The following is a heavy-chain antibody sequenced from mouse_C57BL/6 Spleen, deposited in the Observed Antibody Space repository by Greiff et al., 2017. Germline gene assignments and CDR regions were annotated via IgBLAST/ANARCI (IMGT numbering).Heavy chain of an antibody. V-gene: IGHV5-9-1*02. D-gene: IGHD4-1*01. CDR3: TRDLLLGREAWFAY. CDR2: ISSGGDYI. J-gene: IGHJ3*01. CDR1: GFTFSSYA. Sequence: EVKLQESGEGLVKPGGSLKLSCAASGFTFSSYAMSWVRQTPEKRLEWVAYISSGGDYIYYADTVKGRFTISRDNARNTLYLQMSSLKSEDTAMYYCTRDLLLGREAWFAYWGQGTLVTVSA.